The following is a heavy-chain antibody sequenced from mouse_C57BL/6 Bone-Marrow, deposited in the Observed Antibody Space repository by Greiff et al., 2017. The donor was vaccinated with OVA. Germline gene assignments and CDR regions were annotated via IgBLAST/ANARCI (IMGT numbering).Heavy chain of an antibody. J-gene: IGHJ3*01. CDR3: ARPYGNLAWFAY. CDR2: ISSGGSYT. CDR1: GFTFSSYG. V-gene: IGHV5-6*01. Sequence: EVQVVESGGDFVKPGGSLKLSCAASGFTFSSYGMSWVRQTPDKRLEWVATISSGGSYTYDPDSVKGRFTISREDAKNTLYLQMSSLKSEDTAMYYCARPYGNLAWFAYWGQGTLVTVSA. D-gene: IGHD2-1*01.